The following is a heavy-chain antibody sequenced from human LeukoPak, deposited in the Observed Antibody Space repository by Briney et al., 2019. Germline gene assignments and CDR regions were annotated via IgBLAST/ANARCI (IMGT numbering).Heavy chain of an antibody. D-gene: IGHD2-2*01. CDR2: IYPSDSDT. CDR3: ARTDCSSTSCYLFDY. Sequence: ESLKISCKGSGYSFTSHWIVWVRQMPGKGLEWMGIIYPSDSDTKYSPSFQGQVTISADKSISTAYLQWSSLKASDTAMYYCARTDCSSTSCYLFDYWGQGTMVTVSS. CDR1: GYSFTSHW. J-gene: IGHJ4*02. V-gene: IGHV5-51*01.